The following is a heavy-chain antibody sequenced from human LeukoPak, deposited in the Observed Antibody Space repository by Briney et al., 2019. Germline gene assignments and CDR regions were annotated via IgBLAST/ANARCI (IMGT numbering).Heavy chain of an antibody. D-gene: IGHD2-15*01. Sequence: WASVKVSCKASGYTFTSYGISWVRQAPGQGLEWMGWISAYNGNTNYAQKLQGRVIMTTDTSTSTAYMELRSLRSDDTAVYYCARERWASGIALYYYYYGMDVWGQGTTVTVSS. V-gene: IGHV1-18*01. CDR1: GYTFTSYG. CDR2: ISAYNGNT. J-gene: IGHJ6*02. CDR3: ARERWASGIALYYYYYGMDV.